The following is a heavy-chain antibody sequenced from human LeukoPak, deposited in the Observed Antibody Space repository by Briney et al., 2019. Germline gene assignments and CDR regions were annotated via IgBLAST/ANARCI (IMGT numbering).Heavy chain of an antibody. CDR2: ISYDGSNK. CDR1: GFTFSSYA. D-gene: IGHD3-22*01. J-gene: IGHJ4*02. CDR3: ARDGHYDTRSFDY. V-gene: IGHV3-30-3*01. Sequence: AGGSLRLSCAASGFTFSSYAMHWVRQAPGKGLEWVAVISYDGSNKYYADSVKGRFTISRDNAKNSLYLQMNSLRAEDTAVYYCARDGHYDTRSFDYWGQGTLVTVSS.